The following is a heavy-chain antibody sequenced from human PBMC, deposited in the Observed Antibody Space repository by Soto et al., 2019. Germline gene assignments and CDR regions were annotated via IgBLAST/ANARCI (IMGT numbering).Heavy chain of an antibody. J-gene: IGHJ6*02. Sequence: AVKVSCKASGGTFSSYAISWVRQAPGQGLEWMGGIIPIFGTANYAQKFQGRVTITADESTSTAYMELSSLRSEDTAVYYCARDGGYCSSTSCSLYYYYGMDVWGQGTTVTVSS. CDR2: IIPIFGTA. D-gene: IGHD2-2*01. CDR3: ARDGGYCSSTSCSLYYYYGMDV. V-gene: IGHV1-69*13. CDR1: GGTFSSYA.